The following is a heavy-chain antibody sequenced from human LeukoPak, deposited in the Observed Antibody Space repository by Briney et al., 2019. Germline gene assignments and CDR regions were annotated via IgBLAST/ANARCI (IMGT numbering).Heavy chain of an antibody. CDR3: ARVLSHYYDSSGYLNWFDP. D-gene: IGHD3-22*01. CDR1: GGSISSYY. J-gene: IGHJ5*02. V-gene: IGHV4-59*08. Sequence: PSQTLSLTCTVSGGSISSYYWSWIRQPPGKGLEWIGYIYYSGSTNYNPSLKSRVTISVDTSKNQFSLKLSSVTAADTAVYYCARVLSHYYDSSGYLNWFDPWGQGTLVTVSS. CDR2: IYYSGST.